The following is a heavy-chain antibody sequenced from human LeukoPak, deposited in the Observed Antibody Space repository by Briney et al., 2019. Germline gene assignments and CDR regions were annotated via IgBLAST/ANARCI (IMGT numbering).Heavy chain of an antibody. D-gene: IGHD6-25*01. CDR2: SYPADSDI. Sequence: GESLKISCKGSGYRFTSYWIGWVRQIPGKGLEWMAISYPADSDIRYSPSFQGQVTISADKSTSTAYLQWSSLKASDTAMYYCARSLTAAAGDYWGQGTLVTVAS. CDR1: GYRFTSYW. CDR3: ARSLTAAAGDY. J-gene: IGHJ4*02. V-gene: IGHV5-51*01.